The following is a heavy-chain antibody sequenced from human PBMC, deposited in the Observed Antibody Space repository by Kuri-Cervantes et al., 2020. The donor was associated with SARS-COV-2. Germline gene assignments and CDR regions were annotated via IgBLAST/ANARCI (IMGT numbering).Heavy chain of an antibody. J-gene: IGHJ4*02. CDR1: GFTFSSYA. V-gene: IGHV3-23*01. CDR3: AKLGSRRHYED. CDR2: ISDSGGST. Sequence: GESLKISCAASGFTFSSYAMSWVRQAPGKGLEWVSAISDSGGSTYYADSVKGRFTISRDNSKNTLYLQMNSLRAEDTAVYYCAKLGSRRHYEDWGQGTLVTVSS. D-gene: IGHD4-17*01.